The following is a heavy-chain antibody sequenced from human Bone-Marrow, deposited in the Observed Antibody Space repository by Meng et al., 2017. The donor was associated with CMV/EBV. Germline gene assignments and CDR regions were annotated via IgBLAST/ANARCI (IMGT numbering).Heavy chain of an antibody. D-gene: IGHD2-15*01. Sequence: GESRKISCAASGFIFGSSWMSWARQAPGKGLEWVANIKEDGTTETYVDSVQGRFTISRDNAKDSLYLQMDSVRIEDTAVYYCVRDRGWFRLDPWGQGTLVTVSS. CDR3: VRDRGWFRLDP. V-gene: IGHV3-7*01. J-gene: IGHJ5*02. CDR1: GFIFGSSW. CDR2: IKEDGTTE.